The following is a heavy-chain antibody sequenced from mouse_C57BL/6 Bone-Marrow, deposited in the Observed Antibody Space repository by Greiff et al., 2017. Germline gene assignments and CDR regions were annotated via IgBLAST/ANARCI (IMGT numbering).Heavy chain of an antibody. CDR2: IYPRRGNT. V-gene: IGHV1-81*01. CDR1: GYTFTSYG. D-gene: IGHD1-1*01. Sequence: QVQLQQSGAELARPGSSVKLSCKASGYTFTSYGISWVKQRTGQGLEWIGEIYPRRGNTYYNEKFKGKATLTADKSSRTAYMELRSLTSEDSAVYFCARDGNCDSSRFASWGQGALVT. J-gene: IGHJ3*01. CDR3: ARDGNCDSSRFAS.